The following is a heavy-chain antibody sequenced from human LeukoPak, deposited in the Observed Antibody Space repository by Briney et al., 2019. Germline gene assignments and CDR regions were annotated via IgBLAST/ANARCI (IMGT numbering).Heavy chain of an antibody. V-gene: IGHV3-74*01. J-gene: IGHJ6*02. Sequence: GGSLRLSCAASGFTFSSYWMHWVRQAPGKGLVWVSRINSDGSSTSYAGSVKGRFTISRDNAKNTLYLQMNSLRAEDTAVYYCARDLVAAAGYYYGMDVWGQGTTVTVSS. CDR2: INSDGSST. D-gene: IGHD6-13*01. CDR1: GFTFSSYW. CDR3: ARDLVAAAGYYYGMDV.